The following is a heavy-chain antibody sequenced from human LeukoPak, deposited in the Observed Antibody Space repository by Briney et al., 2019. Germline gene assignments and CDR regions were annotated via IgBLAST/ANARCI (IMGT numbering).Heavy chain of an antibody. CDR1: GFTFSSYS. V-gene: IGHV3-21*01. CDR3: ASGSVGATRHFDY. J-gene: IGHJ4*01. Sequence: GGSLRLSCAASGFTFSSYSMDWVRQAPGKGLEWVSSISSSSSYIYYADSVKGRLTISRDNAKNSLYLQMDSLRAEDTAVYYCASGSVGATRHFDYWGHGTLVTVSS. CDR2: ISSSSSYI. D-gene: IGHD1-26*01.